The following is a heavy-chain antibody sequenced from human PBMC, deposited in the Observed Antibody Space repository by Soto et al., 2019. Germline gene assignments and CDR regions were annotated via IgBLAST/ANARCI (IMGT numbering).Heavy chain of an antibody. CDR1: GYTFTSYD. CDR2: MNPNSGDT. Sequence: QVQLVQSGAEVKKPGASVKVSCKASGYTFTSYDINWVRQATGQGLEWMGWMNPNSGDTGYAQKFQGRVTMTRDTSISTAYMQLSSLRSENTAVYYCARAPPSGYYVGAFDYWGQGTLVPVSS. V-gene: IGHV1-8*01. CDR3: ARAPPSGYYVGAFDY. D-gene: IGHD3-22*01. J-gene: IGHJ4*02.